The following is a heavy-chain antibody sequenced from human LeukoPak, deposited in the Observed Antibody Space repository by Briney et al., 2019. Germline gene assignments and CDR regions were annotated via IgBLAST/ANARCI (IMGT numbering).Heavy chain of an antibody. Sequence: GGSLRLSCAASGFTFTSYWMSWVRQAPGKGLEWVSAISGSGGSTYYADSVKGRFTISRDNSKNTLYLQMNSLRAEDTAVYYCAKDLYGDYVSYYYGMDVWGQGTTVTVSS. J-gene: IGHJ6*02. D-gene: IGHD4-17*01. CDR3: AKDLYGDYVSYYYGMDV. V-gene: IGHV3-23*01. CDR2: ISGSGGST. CDR1: GFTFTSYW.